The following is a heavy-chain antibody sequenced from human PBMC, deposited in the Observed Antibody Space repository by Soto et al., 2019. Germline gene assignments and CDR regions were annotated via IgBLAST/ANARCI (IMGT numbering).Heavy chain of an antibody. CDR3: ARVGDSGSYYYYGMDV. CDR1: GYTFTSYG. CDR2: ISAYNGNT. J-gene: IGHJ6*02. Sequence: ASVKVSCKASGYTFTSYGISWVRQAPGQGLEWMGWISAYNGNTNYAQKLQGRVTMTTDTSTSTAYMELRSLRSDDTAVYCCARVGDSGSYYYYGMDVWGQGTTVTVSS. D-gene: IGHD1-26*01. V-gene: IGHV1-18*01.